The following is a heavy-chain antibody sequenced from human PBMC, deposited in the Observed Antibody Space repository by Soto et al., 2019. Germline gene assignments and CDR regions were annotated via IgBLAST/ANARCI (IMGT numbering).Heavy chain of an antibody. V-gene: IGHV4-39*01. CDR3: ARSYSSGWGDYYYYYGMDV. CDR2: IYYSGST. CDR1: GGSISSSSYY. D-gene: IGHD6-19*01. J-gene: IGHJ6*02. Sequence: SETLSLTCTVSGGSISSSSYYWGWIRQPPGKGLEWIGSIYYSGSTYYNPSLKSRVTISVDTSKNQFSLKLSAVTAADTAVYYCARSYSSGWGDYYYYYGMDVWGQGTTVTVSS.